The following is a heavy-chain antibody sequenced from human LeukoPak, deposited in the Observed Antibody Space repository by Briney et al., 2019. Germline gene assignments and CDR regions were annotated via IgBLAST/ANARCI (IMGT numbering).Heavy chain of an antibody. V-gene: IGHV3-23*01. Sequence: PGGSLRLSCAVSGFTFGNYAMSWVRQAPGKGLEWVSAISDSGGSTYYADSVKSRFTISRDNSKNTLYLQMNSLRAEDTAIYYCAKDGILAGSRFDYWGQGTLVTVSS. CDR2: ISDSGGST. CDR1: GFTFGNYA. D-gene: IGHD6-19*01. J-gene: IGHJ4*02. CDR3: AKDGILAGSRFDY.